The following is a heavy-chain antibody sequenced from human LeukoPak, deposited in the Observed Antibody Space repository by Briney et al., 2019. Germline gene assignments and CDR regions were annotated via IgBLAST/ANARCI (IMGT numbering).Heavy chain of an antibody. V-gene: IGHV3-11*03. CDR1: GIPFSDYY. D-gene: IGHD6-13*01. Sequence: KARGSPRLSCVVSGIPFSDYYMNWICQAPGKGLEWISYISSSRSYTDYADSVKGRFTISRDNAQNALFLQMNSLRVEDTAVYYCAAGTAADYWGQDTLDPVSS. CDR3: AAGTAADY. J-gene: IGHJ4*02. CDR2: ISSSRSYT.